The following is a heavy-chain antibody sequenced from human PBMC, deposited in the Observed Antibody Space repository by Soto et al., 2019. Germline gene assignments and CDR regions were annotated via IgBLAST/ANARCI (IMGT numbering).Heavy chain of an antibody. CDR3: AKGHLSWSGYLTYFDY. V-gene: IGHV3-9*01. J-gene: IGHJ4*02. Sequence: EVQLVESGGGLVQPGRSLRLSCAASGFTFDDYAMHWVRQAPGKGLEWVSGISWNSGSMGYADSVKGRFTISRDNAKKSLFLQMDSLRAEDTALYYCAKGHLSWSGYLTYFDYWGQGTLVAVSS. CDR1: GFTFDDYA. D-gene: IGHD3-3*01. CDR2: ISWNSGSM.